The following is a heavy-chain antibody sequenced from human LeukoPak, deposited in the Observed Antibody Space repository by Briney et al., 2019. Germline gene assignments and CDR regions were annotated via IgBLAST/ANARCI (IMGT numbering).Heavy chain of an antibody. D-gene: IGHD6-19*01. CDR2: INPNSGGT. Sequence: GASVKVSCKASGYTFTGYYMHWVRQPPGQGLEWMGWINPNSGGTNYAQKFQGRVTMTRDTSISTAYMELSRLRSDDTAVYYCASPSKRWLVHFDYWGQGTLVTVSS. CDR1: GYTFTGYY. J-gene: IGHJ4*02. CDR3: ASPSKRWLVHFDY. V-gene: IGHV1-2*02.